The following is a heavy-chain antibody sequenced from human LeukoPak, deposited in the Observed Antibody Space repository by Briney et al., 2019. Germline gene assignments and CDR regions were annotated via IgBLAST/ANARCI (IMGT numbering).Heavy chain of an antibody. D-gene: IGHD6-13*01. Sequence: GGSLRLSCAASGFTFSSYSMNWVRQAPGKGLEWVSSISSSSSYIYYADSVKGRFTISRDNSKNSLYLQMNSLRTEDTALYYCAKGAGYSSSWYYFDYWGQGTLVTVSS. J-gene: IGHJ4*02. V-gene: IGHV3-21*04. CDR3: AKGAGYSSSWYYFDY. CDR1: GFTFSSYS. CDR2: ISSSSSYI.